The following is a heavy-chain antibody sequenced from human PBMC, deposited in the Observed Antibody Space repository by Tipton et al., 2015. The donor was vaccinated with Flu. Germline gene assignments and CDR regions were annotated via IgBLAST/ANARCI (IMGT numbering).Heavy chain of an antibody. J-gene: IGHJ6*03. V-gene: IGHV1-18*04. Sequence: QLVQSGAEVKKPGASVKVSCKASGYTFTSYGISWVRQAPGQGLEWMGWISAYNGNTNYAQKLQGRVTMTTDTSTSTAYMELRSLRSDDAAVYYCAREGCSGGSCFYYYYYMGVWGKGTTVTVSS. D-gene: IGHD2-15*01. CDR2: ISAYNGNT. CDR3: AREGCSGGSCFYYYYYMGV. CDR1: GYTFTSYG.